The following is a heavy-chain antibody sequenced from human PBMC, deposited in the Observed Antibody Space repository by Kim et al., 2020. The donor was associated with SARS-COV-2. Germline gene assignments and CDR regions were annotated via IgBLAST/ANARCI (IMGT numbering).Heavy chain of an antibody. J-gene: IGHJ4*02. Sequence: YYNPSHKSRVTISVDTSKNQFSLKLSSVTAADTAVYYCARVDSGSYGRLGYFDYWGQGTLVTVSS. CDR3: ARVDSGSYGRLGYFDY. V-gene: IGHV4-31*02. D-gene: IGHD5-18*01.